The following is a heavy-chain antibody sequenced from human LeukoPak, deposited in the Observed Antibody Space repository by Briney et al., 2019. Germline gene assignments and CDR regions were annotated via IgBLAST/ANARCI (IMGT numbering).Heavy chain of an antibody. CDR2: IKPDGGDT. CDR3: ARGNTIYGVMIIYFDS. V-gene: IGHV1-2*02. Sequence: ASVKVSCKASGYTFTDYYLHWVRQAPGHGLEWMGWIKPDGGDTNYAQRLQGRVTMTRDTSISTAYMELTNLSSDDTAVYYCARGNTIYGVMIIYFDSWGQGTLVTVSS. D-gene: IGHD3-3*01. CDR1: GYTFTDYY. J-gene: IGHJ4*02.